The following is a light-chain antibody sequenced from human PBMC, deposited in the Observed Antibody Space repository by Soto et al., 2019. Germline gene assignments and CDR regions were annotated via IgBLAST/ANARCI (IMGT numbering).Light chain of an antibody. V-gene: IGLV1-47*01. J-gene: IGLJ1*01. Sequence: SVLTQPPSASGTPGQRVTISCSGSSSNIGSNYVYWYQQLPGTAPKLLIYRNNQRPSGVPDRFSGSKSGTSASLAISGLRSEDEADYYCAAWDDSLSGFYVFGTGTKVTVL. CDR2: RNN. CDR1: SSNIGSNY. CDR3: AAWDDSLSGFYV.